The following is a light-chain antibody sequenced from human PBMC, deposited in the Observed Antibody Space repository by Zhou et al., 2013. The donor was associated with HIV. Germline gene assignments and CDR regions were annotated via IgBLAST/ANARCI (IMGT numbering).Light chain of an antibody. CDR2: AAS. V-gene: IGKV1D-12*01. CDR1: QDISGW. CDR3: QQANSFPLT. J-gene: IGKJ3*01. Sequence: IQLTQSPSSVSASVGDRVSITCRASQDISGWLAWYQQKPGKAPRLLIYAASTLQSGVPSRFSGRGSGTDGTLTISSLQPEDFATYYCQQANSFPLTFGPGTKVEIK.